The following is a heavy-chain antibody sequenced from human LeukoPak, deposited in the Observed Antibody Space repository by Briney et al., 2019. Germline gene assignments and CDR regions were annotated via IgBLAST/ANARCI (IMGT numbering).Heavy chain of an antibody. CDR2: ISSSGSTI. Sequence: PGGSLRLSCAASGFTFSDYYMSWIRQAPGKGLEWVSYISSSGSTIYYADSVKGRFTISRDNAKNSLYLQMNSLRAEDTAVYYCARLGVATIKDRNDAFDIWGQGTMVTVSS. V-gene: IGHV3-11*04. D-gene: IGHD5-12*01. CDR1: GFTFSDYY. J-gene: IGHJ3*02. CDR3: ARLGVATIKDRNDAFDI.